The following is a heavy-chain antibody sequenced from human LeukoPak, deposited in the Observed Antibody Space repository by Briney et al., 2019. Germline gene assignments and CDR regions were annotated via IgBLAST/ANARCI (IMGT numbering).Heavy chain of an antibody. J-gene: IGHJ6*02. V-gene: IGHV4-39*07. Sequence: PSETLSLTCTVSGGSVRSTTYYWGWIRQPPGKGLEWFGEISERGRTYNHRSLKRRVTISVDTSKNQFYLKLSSVSAADTAVYYGARDLSSSCWFSRGRDVWGQGTTVTVSS. CDR1: GGSVRSTTYY. CDR3: ARDLSSSCWFSRGRDV. CDR2: ISERGRT. D-gene: IGHD6-19*01.